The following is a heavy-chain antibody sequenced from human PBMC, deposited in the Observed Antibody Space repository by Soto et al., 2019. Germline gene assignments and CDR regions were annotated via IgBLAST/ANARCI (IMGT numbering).Heavy chain of an antibody. CDR1: CGSITTDNW. V-gene: IGHV4-4*02. Sequence: AESLSLSCAVSCGSITTDNWWTWLRHPPGKGLEWVGEIHPSGGTNYNSSLKSRVTISVDKSKNQFSLKLTAVTAADTAVYYWASRIAARPYWGQGALVTVSS. CDR3: ASRIAARPY. J-gene: IGHJ4*02. CDR2: IHPSGGT. D-gene: IGHD6-6*01.